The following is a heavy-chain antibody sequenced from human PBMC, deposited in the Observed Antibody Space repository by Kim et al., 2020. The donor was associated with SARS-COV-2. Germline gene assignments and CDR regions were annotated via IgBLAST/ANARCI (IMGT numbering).Heavy chain of an antibody. CDR2: INHSGST. Sequence: SETLSLTCAVYGGSFSGYYWSWIRQPPGKGLEWIGEINHSGSTNYNPSLKSRVTISVDTSKNQFSLKLSPVTAADTAVYYCARGPLRSWFDPWGQGTLVT. D-gene: IGHD3-16*01. CDR1: GGSFSGYY. V-gene: IGHV4-34*01. CDR3: ARGPLRSWFDP. J-gene: IGHJ5*02.